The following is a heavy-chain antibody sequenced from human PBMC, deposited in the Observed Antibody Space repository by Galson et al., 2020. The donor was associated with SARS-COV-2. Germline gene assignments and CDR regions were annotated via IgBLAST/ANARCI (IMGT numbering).Heavy chain of an antibody. Sequence: SETLSLTCSVSGGSISSSGHFWGWIRPPPGKGLVWTGSIYYSGSTYYNTALKSRVTMSVDTSKHQFSLNVSSLTVADTAVYYCARSGVCGECNPDLRIFDYWGQGMLVTAPS. V-gene: IGHV4-39*07. CDR2: IYYSGST. CDR1: GGSISSSGHF. J-gene: IGHJ4*02. CDR3: ARSGVCGECNPDLRIFDY. D-gene: IGHD2-21*01.